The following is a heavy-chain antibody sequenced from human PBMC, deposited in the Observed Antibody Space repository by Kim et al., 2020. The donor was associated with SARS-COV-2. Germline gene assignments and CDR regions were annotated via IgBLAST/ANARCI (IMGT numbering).Heavy chain of an antibody. Sequence: GGSRRISCADSGFTFRSYAISWVRQAPGKGLERVSANSGSGGSTYYADSVKGRFTISRDNSKNTLYLHMNSQRAEDTAVYYCVKVGGVGPAEVCGQGTTVTFSS. D-gene: IGHD1-26*01. J-gene: IGHJ6*02. CDR3: VKVGGVGPAEV. CDR2: NSGSGGST. V-gene: IGHV3-23*01. CDR1: GFTFRSYA.